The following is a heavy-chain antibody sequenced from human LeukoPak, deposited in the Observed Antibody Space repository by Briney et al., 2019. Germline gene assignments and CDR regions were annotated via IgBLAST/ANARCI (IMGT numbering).Heavy chain of an antibody. J-gene: IGHJ4*02. CDR3: AREEGVGNGCYEVPGY. D-gene: IGHD2-8*01. Sequence: GGSLRLSCAASGFTFSNFWMHWVRQAPGKGLVWVSRINSDGSRKTYADSVTGRFIISRDNAKNTLYLQMNSLRAEDTAVYYCAREEGVGNGCYEVPGYWGQGTLVTVSS. CDR2: INSDGSRK. V-gene: IGHV3-74*03. CDR1: GFTFSNFW.